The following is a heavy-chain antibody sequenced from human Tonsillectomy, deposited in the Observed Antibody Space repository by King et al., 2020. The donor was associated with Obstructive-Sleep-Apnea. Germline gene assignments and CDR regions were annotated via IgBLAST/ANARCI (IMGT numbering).Heavy chain of an antibody. CDR2: IFSNDEK. V-gene: IGHV2-26*01. D-gene: IGHD3-22*01. Sequence: TLKESGPVLVKPPETLTLTCTVSGFSLSNGRMGVSWIRQPPGKALEWLAHIFSNDEKSYSTSLRSRPTISKDTSQSQLALTMTNMDPVDTATYYFSRIRYYYDSSGYYSVYFDHWGQGALVTVSS. J-gene: IGHJ4*02. CDR1: GFSLSNGRMG. CDR3: SRIRYYYDSSGYYSVYFDH.